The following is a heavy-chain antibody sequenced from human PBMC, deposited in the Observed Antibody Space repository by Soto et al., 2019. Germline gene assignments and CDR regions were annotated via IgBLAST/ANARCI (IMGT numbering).Heavy chain of an antibody. CDR2: IIPIFGTA. Sequence: SGKVSCKASGGTFSSYSISWVRHAPGQGLEWMGGIIPIFGTANYAQKFQGRVTITADESTSTAYMELSSLRSEDTAVYYCARNKRSSPTHSSSWKHYYYYGMDVWGQGTTVTVSS. D-gene: IGHD6-13*01. V-gene: IGHV1-69*13. CDR3: ARNKRSSPTHSSSWKHYYYYGMDV. CDR1: GGTFSSYS. J-gene: IGHJ6*02.